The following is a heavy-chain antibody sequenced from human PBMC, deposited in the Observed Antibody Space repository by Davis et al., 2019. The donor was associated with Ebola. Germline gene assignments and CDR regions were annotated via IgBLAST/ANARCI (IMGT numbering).Heavy chain of an antibody. Sequence: GESLKISCAASGFTFSGSAMHWVRQAPGKGLEWVAVISYDGSNKYYADSVKGRFTISRDNSKNTLYLQMNSLRAEDTAVYYCAKEGYDYIWGSYRSPLFDYWGQGTLVTVSS. CDR3: AKEGYDYIWGSYRSPLFDY. D-gene: IGHD3-16*02. CDR1: GFTFSGSA. V-gene: IGHV3-30-3*01. CDR2: ISYDGSNK. J-gene: IGHJ4*02.